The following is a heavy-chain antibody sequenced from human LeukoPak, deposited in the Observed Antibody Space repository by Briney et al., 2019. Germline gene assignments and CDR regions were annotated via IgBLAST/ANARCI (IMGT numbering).Heavy chain of an antibody. CDR1: GFTFSSYW. CDR3: TATPWGGGSGFDF. V-gene: IGHV3-7*03. Sequence: GGSLRLSCAASGFTFSSYWMNWARQAPGKGLEWVASINHNGNVNYYVDSVKGRFTISRDNAKNSLYLQMSNLRAEDTAVYYCTATPWGGGSGFDFWGQGTLVTVSS. CDR2: INHNGNVN. J-gene: IGHJ4*02. D-gene: IGHD6-19*01.